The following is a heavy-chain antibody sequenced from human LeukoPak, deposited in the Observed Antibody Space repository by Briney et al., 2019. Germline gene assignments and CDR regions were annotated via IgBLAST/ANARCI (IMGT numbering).Heavy chain of an antibody. D-gene: IGHD1-1*01. CDR3: ARHLNWAFDY. V-gene: IGHV3-48*02. Sequence: GGSLRLSCAASGFTFSGYAMNWVRQAPGKGLEWVSHIFSSDSTIGYADSVKGRFTVSRDNAENSLYLQMNNLRDDDTAVYYCARHLNWAFDYWGQGTLVTVSS. CDR2: IFSSDSTI. J-gene: IGHJ4*02. CDR1: GFTFSGYA.